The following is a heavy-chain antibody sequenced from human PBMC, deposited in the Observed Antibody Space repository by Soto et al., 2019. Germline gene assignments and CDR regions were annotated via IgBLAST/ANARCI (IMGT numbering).Heavy chain of an antibody. D-gene: IGHD6-19*01. Sequence: SSETLSLTCTVSGGSISSSSYYWGWIRQPPGKGLEWIGSIYYSGSTYYNPSLKSRVTISVDTSKNQFSLKLSSVTAADTAVYYWARHFSGSSLGWFDPWGQGPLVTVSS. CDR3: ARHFSGSSLGWFDP. CDR2: IYYSGST. V-gene: IGHV4-39*01. CDR1: GGSISSSSYY. J-gene: IGHJ5*02.